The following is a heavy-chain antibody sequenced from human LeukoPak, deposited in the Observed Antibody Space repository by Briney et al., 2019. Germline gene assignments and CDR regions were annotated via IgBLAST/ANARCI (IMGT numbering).Heavy chain of an antibody. CDR2: ISSSSSYI. CDR1: GFTFSSYS. J-gene: IGHJ4*02. D-gene: IGHD3-3*01. CDR3: ARGRYDFWSGYSPPFDY. Sequence: GGSLRLSCAASGFTFSSYSMNWVRQAPGKGLEWVSSISSSSSYIYYADSVKGRFTISRDNAKDSLYLQMNSLRAEDTAVYYCARGRYDFWSGYSPPFDYWGQGTLVTVSS. V-gene: IGHV3-21*01.